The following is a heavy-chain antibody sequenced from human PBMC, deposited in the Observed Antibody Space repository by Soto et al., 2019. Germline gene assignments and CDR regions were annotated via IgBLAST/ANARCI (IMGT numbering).Heavy chain of an antibody. D-gene: IGHD3-22*01. V-gene: IGHV3-30*18. CDR2: ISYDGSNK. CDR1: GFTFSSYG. Sequence: GGSLRLSCAASGFTFSSYGMHWVRQAPGKGLEWVAVISYDGSNKYYADSVKGRFTISRDNSKNTLYLQMNSLRAEDTAVYYCAKESYYDEEYYFDYWGQGTLVTVSS. J-gene: IGHJ4*02. CDR3: AKESYYDEEYYFDY.